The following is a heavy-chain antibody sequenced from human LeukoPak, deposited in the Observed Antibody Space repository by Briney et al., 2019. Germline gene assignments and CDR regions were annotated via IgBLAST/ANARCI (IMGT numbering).Heavy chain of an antibody. Sequence: PGGSLRLSCAASGFTFSSYSMNWVRQAPGKGLEWVSAISGSGGSTYYTDSVKGRFTISRDNSKNTLYLQMNSLRAEDTAVYYCAKAGRDGYNCDYWGQGTLVTVSS. V-gene: IGHV3-23*01. D-gene: IGHD5-24*01. CDR2: ISGSGGST. J-gene: IGHJ4*02. CDR3: AKAGRDGYNCDY. CDR1: GFTFSSYS.